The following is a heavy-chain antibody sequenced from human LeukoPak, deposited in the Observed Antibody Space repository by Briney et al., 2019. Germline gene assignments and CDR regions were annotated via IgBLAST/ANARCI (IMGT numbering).Heavy chain of an antibody. CDR3: ARDRVASPWYYFDS. CDR2: IYSSGST. D-gene: IGHD3-3*02. J-gene: IGHJ4*02. CDR1: GGSISSYY. V-gene: IGHV4-59*01. Sequence: SETLSLTCTVSGGSISSYYWSWIRQPPGKGLEWIGYIYSSGSTNYNPSLKSRVTISVDTSKNQFSLKLSSVTAADTAVYYCARDRVASPWYYFDSWGQGTLVTVSS.